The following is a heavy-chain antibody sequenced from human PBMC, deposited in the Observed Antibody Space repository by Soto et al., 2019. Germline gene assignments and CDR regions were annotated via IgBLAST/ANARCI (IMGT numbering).Heavy chain of an antibody. CDR2: IGGSGSSA. D-gene: IGHD3-10*01. CDR3: AKDAVAYNGEWDWFDL. CDR1: GFTFKNFA. Sequence: EVQLLESGGGLVQPGGSLRLSCAASGFTFKNFAVSWVRQAPGKGMEWVSAIGGSGSSANYADSVKGRFTVSRDDSKSTLYLQMSVMRVDDMALYYCAKDAVAYNGEWDWFDLWGQGTLVTVSS. J-gene: IGHJ5*02. V-gene: IGHV3-23*01.